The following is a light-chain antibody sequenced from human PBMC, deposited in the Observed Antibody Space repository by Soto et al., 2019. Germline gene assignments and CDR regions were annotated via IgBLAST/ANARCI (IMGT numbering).Light chain of an antibody. CDR3: QYYDKRLTAYV. V-gene: IGLV1-40*01. J-gene: IGLJ1*01. CDR1: SSSIGAGYE. Sequence: QSLLAQPPSVSGAPGQRVTISCSWTSSSIGAGYEVHWYHQLPGTAPKLVVSGNGNRPSGVPDRLSASKSGTSASLAITGLQAEDEGHYYCQYYDKRLTAYVFGTGTKVTVL. CDR2: GNG.